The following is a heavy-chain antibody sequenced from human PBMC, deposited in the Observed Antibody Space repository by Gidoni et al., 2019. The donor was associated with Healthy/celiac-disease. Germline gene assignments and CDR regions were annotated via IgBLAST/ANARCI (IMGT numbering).Heavy chain of an antibody. D-gene: IGHD3-3*01. Sequence: HVQLVQSGAEVKKPGSSVKVSCKAYGGTFSSYAISWVRPAPGQGLEWMGGIIPIFGTANYAQKFQGRVTITADESTSTAYMELSSLRSEDTAVYYCARVQFEGSRPYYDFCSGYYTNWFDPWGQGTLVTVSS. CDR1: GGTFSSYA. J-gene: IGHJ5*02. V-gene: IGHV1-69*01. CDR3: ARVQFEGSRPYYDFCSGYYTNWFDP. CDR2: IIPIFGTA.